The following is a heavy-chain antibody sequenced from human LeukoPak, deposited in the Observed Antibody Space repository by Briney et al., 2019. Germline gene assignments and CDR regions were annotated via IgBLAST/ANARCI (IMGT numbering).Heavy chain of an antibody. CDR3: AKEGYYDFWSGYYSDY. V-gene: IGHV3-30*02. CDR1: GFTFSSYG. D-gene: IGHD3-3*01. J-gene: IGHJ4*02. CDR2: IRYDGSNK. Sequence: PGGSLRLPCAASGFTFSSYGMHWVRQAPGKGLEWVAFIRYDGSNKYYADSVKGRFTISRDNSKNTLYLQMNSLRAEDTAVYYCAKEGYYDFWSGYYSDYWGQGTLVTVSS.